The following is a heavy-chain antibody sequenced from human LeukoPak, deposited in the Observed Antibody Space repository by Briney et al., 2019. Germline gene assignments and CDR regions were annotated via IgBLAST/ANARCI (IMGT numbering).Heavy chain of an antibody. CDR3: ARGDDYDSSDAFDI. D-gene: IGHD4/OR15-4a*01. CDR1: GFTFSSFA. Sequence: GGSLRLSCAASGFTFSSFAMTWVRQAPGKGLEWVSSISSSSSYIYYADSVKGRFTISSNNAKNSLYLQMNSLRAEETAVYYWARGDDYDSSDAFDIWGQGTMVTVSS. V-gene: IGHV3-21*01. J-gene: IGHJ3*02. CDR2: ISSSSSYI.